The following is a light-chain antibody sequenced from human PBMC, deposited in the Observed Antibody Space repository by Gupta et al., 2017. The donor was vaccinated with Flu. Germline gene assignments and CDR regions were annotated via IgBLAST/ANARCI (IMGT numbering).Light chain of an antibody. CDR2: VAS. CDR3: QQSQSTWLT. V-gene: IGKV1-39*01. Sequence: GDRVTITCRTSEIINTYLNWYQQKPGTAPKLLIYVASHLQSGVPSRFSGSGSGTDFTLTISNIQLEDFATYYCQQSQSTWLTFGGGTKVEI. J-gene: IGKJ4*01. CDR1: EIINTY.